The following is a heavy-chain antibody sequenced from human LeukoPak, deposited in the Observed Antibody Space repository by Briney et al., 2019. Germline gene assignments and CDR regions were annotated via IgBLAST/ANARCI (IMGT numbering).Heavy chain of an antibody. V-gene: IGHV1-46*01. J-gene: IGHJ4*02. CDR2: INPSGGST. CDR1: GYTFTSYY. D-gene: IGHD6-6*01. Sequence: ASVKVSCKASGYTFTSYYMHWVRQAPGQGLEWMGIINPSGGSTGYAQKFQGRVTMTRDTSTSTVYMELSSLRSEDTAVYYCARVGIAARGVDYWGQGTLVTVSS. CDR3: ARVGIAARGVDY.